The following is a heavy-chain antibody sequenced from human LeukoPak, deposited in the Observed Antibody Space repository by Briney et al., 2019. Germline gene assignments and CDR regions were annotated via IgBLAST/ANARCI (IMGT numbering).Heavy chain of an antibody. J-gene: IGHJ6*03. CDR3: ARAYCSGGSCYRAHYYYYYMDV. CDR2: INSDGSST. D-gene: IGHD2-15*01. Sequence: GGPLRLSCAASGFTFSSYWVHWVRQAPGKGLVWVSRINSDGSSTSYADSVKGRFTISRDNAKNTLYLQMNSLRAEDTAVYYCARAYCSGGSCYRAHYYYYYMDVWGKGTTVTVSS. V-gene: IGHV3-74*01. CDR1: GFTFSSYW.